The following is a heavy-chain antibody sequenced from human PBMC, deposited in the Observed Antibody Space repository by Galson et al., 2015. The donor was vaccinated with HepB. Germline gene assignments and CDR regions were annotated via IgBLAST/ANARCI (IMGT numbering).Heavy chain of an antibody. V-gene: IGHV3-33*08. CDR3: ARDRVLRSLGYWYFDL. J-gene: IGHJ2*01. Sequence: SLRLSCAASGFTFSSYGMHWVRQAPGKGLEWVAVIWYDGSNKYYADSVKGRFTISRDNFKKMVYLQVNSLRAEDTAVYYCARDRVLRSLGYWYFDLWGRGTLVTVSS. CDR2: IWYDGSNK. CDR1: GFTFSSYG. D-gene: IGHD4-17*01.